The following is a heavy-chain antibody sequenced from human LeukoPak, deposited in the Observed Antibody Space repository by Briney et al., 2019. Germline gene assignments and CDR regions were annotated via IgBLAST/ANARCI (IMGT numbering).Heavy chain of an antibody. CDR3: ANDYGDYPLGFI. CDR2: ISGSGGST. J-gene: IGHJ4*02. D-gene: IGHD4-17*01. V-gene: IGHV3-23*01. CDR1: GFTFSSYA. Sequence: PGGSLRLSCAASGFTFSSYAMSWVRQAPGKGLEWDSAISGSGGSTYYADSVKGRFTISRDNSKNTLYLQMNSLRAEDTAVYYCANDYGDYPLGFIWGQGTLVTVSS.